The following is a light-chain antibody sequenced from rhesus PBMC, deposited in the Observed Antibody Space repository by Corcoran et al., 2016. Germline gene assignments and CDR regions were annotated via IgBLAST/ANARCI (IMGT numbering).Light chain of an antibody. J-gene: IGKJ1*01. Sequence: ETVVTQSPATLSLSPGERATLSCRASPSVGSYLAWYQQKPGQAPRLLTYGASSRATGIPDRCSGSGSWTDFTLTISSLEPEDVGVYYCQQSSNLWTFGQGTKVEIE. CDR2: GAS. V-gene: IGKV3-24*04. CDR3: QQSSNLWT. CDR1: PSVGSY.